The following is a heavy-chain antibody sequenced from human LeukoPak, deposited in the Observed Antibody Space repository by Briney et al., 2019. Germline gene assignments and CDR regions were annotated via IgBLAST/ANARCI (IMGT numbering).Heavy chain of an antibody. Sequence: ASVKVSCKASGYTFTSYYMHWVRQAPGQGLEWMGWINPNSGGTNYAQKFQGRVTMTRDTSISTAYMELSRLRSDDTAVYYCARDIGYSSGWYGNWYFDLWGRGTLVTVSS. J-gene: IGHJ2*01. V-gene: IGHV1-2*02. CDR2: INPNSGGT. D-gene: IGHD6-19*01. CDR1: GYTFTSYY. CDR3: ARDIGYSSGWYGNWYFDL.